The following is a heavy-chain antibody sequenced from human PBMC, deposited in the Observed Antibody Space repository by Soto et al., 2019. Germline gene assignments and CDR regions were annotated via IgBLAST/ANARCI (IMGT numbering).Heavy chain of an antibody. D-gene: IGHD2-2*01. CDR3: ARVVPGAEAWFGP. Sequence: GASVKVSCKTSGYTFSNYGIAWVRQAPGQPLEWLGWISLYSDGTNYAQKFQGRVSMTTDTSTTTAYMELRSLRSDDTAVYYCARVVPGAEAWFGPWGQGTLVTVSS. CDR1: GYTFSNYG. CDR2: ISLYSDGT. V-gene: IGHV1-18*01. J-gene: IGHJ5*02.